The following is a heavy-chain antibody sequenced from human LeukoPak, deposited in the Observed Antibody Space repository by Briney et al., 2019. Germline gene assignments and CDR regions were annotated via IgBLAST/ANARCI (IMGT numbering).Heavy chain of an antibody. J-gene: IGHJ3*02. CDR1: GGSISSYY. CDR3: ARDGLPGYLDAFDI. Sequence: SGTLSLTCTVSGGSISSYYWSWIRQPPGKGLEWIGYIYYSGSTNYNPSLKSRVTISVDASKNQFSLKLSSVTAADTAVYYCARDGLPGYLDAFDIWGQGTMVTVSS. V-gene: IGHV4-59*01. D-gene: IGHD5-18*01. CDR2: IYYSGST.